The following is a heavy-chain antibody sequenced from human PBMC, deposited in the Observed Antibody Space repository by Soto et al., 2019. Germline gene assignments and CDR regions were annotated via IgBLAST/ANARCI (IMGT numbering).Heavy chain of an antibody. CDR2: IIPPFGAP. V-gene: IGHV1-69*06. Sequence: QKQLVQSGPEVKKPGSSVTVSCKASGGALSGYAITWVRQAPGQGLEWMGLIIPPFGAPTYAQKCQGRITITADKSPATVHWDLSILRCDDTGGYYCASVPSDGAGWYGDSWGQGTLLTVSS. D-gene: IGHD6-19*01. CDR3: ASVPSDGAGWYGDS. J-gene: IGHJ4*02. CDR1: GGALSGYA.